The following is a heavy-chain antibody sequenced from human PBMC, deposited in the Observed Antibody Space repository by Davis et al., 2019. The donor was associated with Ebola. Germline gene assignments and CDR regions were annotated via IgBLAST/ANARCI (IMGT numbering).Heavy chain of an antibody. V-gene: IGHV3-7*01. CDR1: GFTFSSYW. D-gene: IGHD3-9*01. Sequence: PGGSLRLSCAASGFTFSSYWMSWVRQAPGKGLEWVANIKQDGSEKYYVDSVKGRFTISRDNAKNSLYLQMNSLRAEDTAVYYCARDRVLRYLGNRGSNAFDIWGQGTMVTVSS. CDR3: ARDRVLRYLGNRGSNAFDI. CDR2: IKQDGSEK. J-gene: IGHJ3*02.